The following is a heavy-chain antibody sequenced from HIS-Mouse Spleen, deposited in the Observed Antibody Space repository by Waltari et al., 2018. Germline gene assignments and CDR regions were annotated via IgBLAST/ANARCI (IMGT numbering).Heavy chain of an antibody. V-gene: IGHV4-39*01. J-gene: IGHJ3*02. CDR2: IYYSGST. D-gene: IGHD6-6*01. CDR1: GGSISSSSYY. CDR3: AGREAAARRGAFDI. Sequence: QLQLQESGPGLVKPSETLSLTCTVSGGSISSSSYYWGWIRQPPGKGLEWIGSIYYSGSTYYNPSLKSRVTISVDTSKNQFSLKLSSVTAADTAVYYCAGREAAARRGAFDIWGQGTMVTVSS.